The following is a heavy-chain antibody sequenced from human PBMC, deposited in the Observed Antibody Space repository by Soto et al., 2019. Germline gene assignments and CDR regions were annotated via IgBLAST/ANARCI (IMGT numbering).Heavy chain of an antibody. CDR3: ARGPHPYFNDY. CDR1: GYTFTSYD. D-gene: IGHD2-8*01. J-gene: IGHJ4*02. CDR2: MNPNNNNT. V-gene: IGHV1-8*01. Sequence: QVQLVQSGAEVKEPGASVKVSCKASGYTFTSYDINWVRQATGQGREWMGWMNPNNNNTGYAQKFQGRVTMTRNTSISTAYTELSSLGSEDTAVYYCARGPHPYFNDYWGQGTLVTVSS.